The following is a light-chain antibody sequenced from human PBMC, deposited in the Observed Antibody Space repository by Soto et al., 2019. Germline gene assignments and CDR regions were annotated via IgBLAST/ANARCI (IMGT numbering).Light chain of an antibody. Sequence: QPVLTQPPSASGTPGQRVTISCSGSSSNIGSNYVYWYQQLPGTAPKLLIYRNNQRPSGVPDRFSGSKSGTSATLGITGLQTGDEADYYCGTWDSRLSAVVFGGGTKVTVL. CDR3: GTWDSRLSAVV. J-gene: IGLJ2*01. CDR2: RNN. V-gene: IGLV1-47*01. CDR1: SSNIGSNY.